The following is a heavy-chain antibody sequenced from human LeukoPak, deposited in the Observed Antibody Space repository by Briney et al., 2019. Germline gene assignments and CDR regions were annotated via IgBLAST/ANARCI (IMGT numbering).Heavy chain of an antibody. CDR2: IKPDGSEK. Sequence: GGSLRLSCAASGFSFSSYWMTWVRQAPGKGLEWVANIKPDGSEKKYVDSVKGRFTISRDNAKNSLYLQMDSLSAEDTAVYYCARYNYYDSSGHLYWGQGTLVTVSS. V-gene: IGHV3-7*01. CDR3: ARYNYYDSSGHLY. J-gene: IGHJ4*02. CDR1: GFSFSSYW. D-gene: IGHD3-22*01.